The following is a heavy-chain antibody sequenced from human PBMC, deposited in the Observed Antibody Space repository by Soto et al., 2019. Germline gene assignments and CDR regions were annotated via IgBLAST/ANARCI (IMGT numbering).Heavy chain of an antibody. CDR2: ISYDGTNK. CDR1: GFTFSTYT. J-gene: IGHJ4*02. Sequence: GGSLRLSCAASGFTFSTYTMYWVRQAPGTGLEWVAVISYDGTNKYYTDSVKGRFTISRDNSKNTLYLQMNSLRAEDTAVYYCARWGNGGTSFDYWGQGTLVTVSS. V-gene: IGHV3-30-3*01. D-gene: IGHD2-15*01. CDR3: ARWGNGGTSFDY.